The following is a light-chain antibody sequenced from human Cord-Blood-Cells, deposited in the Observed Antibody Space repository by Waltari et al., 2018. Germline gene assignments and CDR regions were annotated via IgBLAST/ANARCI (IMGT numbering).Light chain of an antibody. Sequence: QSALTQPASVSGSPGQSITISCTGTSRDVGGYNYVSWYQQHPGKAPKLSIYDVSNRPSGVSNRFSGCKSGNTVSLTISGLQAEDEADYYCSSYTSSSTWVFGGGTKLTVL. CDR1: SRDVGGYNY. J-gene: IGLJ3*02. V-gene: IGLV2-14*01. CDR2: DVS. CDR3: SSYTSSSTWV.